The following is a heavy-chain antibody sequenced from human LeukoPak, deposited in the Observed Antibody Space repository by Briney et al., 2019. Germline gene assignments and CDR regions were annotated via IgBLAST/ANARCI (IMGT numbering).Heavy chain of an antibody. CDR1: GYTFTSYG. D-gene: IGHD6-6*01. Sequence: ASVKVSCKASGYTFTSYGISWVRQAPGQGLEWMGCISGFSGDTKFGPKFQGRVTLTADTSTATAYMEVRSLRSDDTATYYCARYKDRYSSPSNFEFWGQGTRVTVSS. J-gene: IGHJ4*02. CDR2: ISGFSGDT. V-gene: IGHV1-18*01. CDR3: ARYKDRYSSPSNFEF.